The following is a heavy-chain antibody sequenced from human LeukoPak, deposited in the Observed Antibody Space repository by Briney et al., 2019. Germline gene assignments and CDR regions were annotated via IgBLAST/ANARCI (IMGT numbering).Heavy chain of an antibody. J-gene: IGHJ3*02. V-gene: IGHV3-74*01. CDR1: GFSFSDYW. CDR3: AREGSYDSSGSLGAFDI. D-gene: IGHD3-22*01. Sequence: GESLRLPCAASGFSFSDYWMHWVRQGPGKGLMWVSRISTAGNSTIYADSVEGRFTISRDNAKNTVYLQMNNLRAEDTAVYFCAREGSYDSSGSLGAFDIWGRGTVVTVSP. CDR2: ISTAGNST.